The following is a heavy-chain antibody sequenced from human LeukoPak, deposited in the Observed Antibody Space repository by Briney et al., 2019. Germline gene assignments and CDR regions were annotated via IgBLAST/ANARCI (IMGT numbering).Heavy chain of an antibody. V-gene: IGHV3-7*01. Sequence: GGSLRLSCVASGFTFSSYWMSWVRQAPGKGLEWVANIKPDGSQIYYVDSVKGRFTISRDNAKNSLYLQMNSLRAEDTAVYYCARDLNWETYWGQGTLVTVSS. CDR3: ARDLNWETY. D-gene: IGHD7-27*01. CDR1: GFTFSSYW. J-gene: IGHJ4*02. CDR2: IKPDGSQI.